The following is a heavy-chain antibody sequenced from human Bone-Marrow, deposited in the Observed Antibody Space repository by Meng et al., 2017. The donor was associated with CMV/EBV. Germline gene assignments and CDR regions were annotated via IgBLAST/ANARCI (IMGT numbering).Heavy chain of an antibody. CDR2: ISYDGSNK. V-gene: IGHV3-30*19. CDR1: GFTFSDYG. CDR3: ARAVRQPGDYYYGMDV. Sequence: GESLKISCAASGFTFSDYGMHWVRQAPGKGLEWVAVISYDGSNKYYADSVKGRFTISRDNSKNTLYLQMNSLRAEDTAVYYCARAVRQPGDYYYGMDVWGQGTTVTVSS. J-gene: IGHJ6*02. D-gene: IGHD7-27*01.